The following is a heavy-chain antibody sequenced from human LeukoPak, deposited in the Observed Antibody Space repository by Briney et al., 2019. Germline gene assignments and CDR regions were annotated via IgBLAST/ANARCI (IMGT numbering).Heavy chain of an antibody. CDR1: GGSISSSSYY. CDR2: IYYSGST. CDR3: AIQRYDSSGYIIDY. V-gene: IGHV4-39*07. D-gene: IGHD3-22*01. Sequence: SETLSLTCTVSGGSISSSSYYWGWIRQPPGKGLEWIGSIYYSGSTYYNPSLKSRVTISVDTSKNQFSLKLSSVTAADTAVYYCAIQRYDSSGYIIDYWGQGTLVTVSS. J-gene: IGHJ4*02.